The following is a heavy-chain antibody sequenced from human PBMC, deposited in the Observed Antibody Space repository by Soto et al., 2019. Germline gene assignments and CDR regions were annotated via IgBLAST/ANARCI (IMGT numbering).Heavy chain of an antibody. Sequence: GGSLRLSCAASGFTFSSYGMHWVRQAPGKGLEWVAVISYDGSNKYYADSVKGRFTISRDNSKNTLYLQMNSLRAEDTAVYYCAKDHDSPDPNYYYGMDVWGQGTTVTVSS. CDR3: AKDHDSPDPNYYYGMDV. V-gene: IGHV3-30*18. J-gene: IGHJ6*02. CDR1: GFTFSSYG. D-gene: IGHD5-18*01. CDR2: ISYDGSNK.